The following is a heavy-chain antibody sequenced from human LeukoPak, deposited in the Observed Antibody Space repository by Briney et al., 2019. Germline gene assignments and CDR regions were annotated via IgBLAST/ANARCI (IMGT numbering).Heavy chain of an antibody. CDR1: GFTFSSYT. Sequence: GSLRLSCATSGFTFSSYTMNWVRQAPGKGLEWVSSISSSSSYIYYAESMKGRFTISRDDAKNSLYLQMTSLRAEDTAVYYCARGPQLHDAFDIWGQGTMVTVSS. D-gene: IGHD1-26*01. J-gene: IGHJ3*02. V-gene: IGHV3-21*01. CDR3: ARGPQLHDAFDI. CDR2: ISSSSSYI.